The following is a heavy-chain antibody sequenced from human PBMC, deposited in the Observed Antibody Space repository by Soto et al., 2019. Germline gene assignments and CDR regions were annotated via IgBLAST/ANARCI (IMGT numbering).Heavy chain of an antibody. CDR1: GFTFSSYS. CDR3: ARRSGTYSPFYYYYGLDV. CDR2: ISSSSSTI. D-gene: IGHD1-26*01. J-gene: IGHJ6*02. Sequence: GGSLRLSCAASGFTFSSYSMNWVRQAPGKGLEWVSYISSSSSTIYYADSVKGRFTISRDNAKNSLYLQMNSLRAEDTAVYYCARRSGTYSPFYYYYGLDVWGQGTTVTVSS. V-gene: IGHV3-48*01.